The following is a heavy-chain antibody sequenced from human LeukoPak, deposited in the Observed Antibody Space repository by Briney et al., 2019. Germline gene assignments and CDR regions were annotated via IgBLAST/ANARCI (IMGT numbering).Heavy chain of an antibody. J-gene: IGHJ4*02. V-gene: IGHV4-4*07. Sequence: PSETLSLTCTVSVGSISSYYWSWIRQPAGKGLEWIGRIYTSGSTNYNPSLKSRVTMSVDTSKNQFSLKLSSVTAADTAVYYCASEGGATGHPTLDYWGQGTLVTVSS. CDR1: VGSISSYY. D-gene: IGHD1-26*01. CDR2: IYTSGST. CDR3: ASEGGATGHPTLDY.